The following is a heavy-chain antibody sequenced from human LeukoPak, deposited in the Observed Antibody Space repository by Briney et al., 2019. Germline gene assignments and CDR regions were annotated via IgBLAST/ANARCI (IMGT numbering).Heavy chain of an antibody. CDR3: ARDENYGIFFNVDY. J-gene: IGHJ4*02. CDR1: GFTFSSYG. CDR2: ISGSTGDT. V-gene: IGHV1-18*01. D-gene: IGHD4-17*01. Sequence: GGSLRLSCVVSGFTFSSYGISWVRQAPGEGPEWMGWISGSTGDTNYAQKFQGRVTMTADTSTSTAYMELRSLRSDDTAVYYCARDENYGIFFNVDYWGQGTLVTVSS.